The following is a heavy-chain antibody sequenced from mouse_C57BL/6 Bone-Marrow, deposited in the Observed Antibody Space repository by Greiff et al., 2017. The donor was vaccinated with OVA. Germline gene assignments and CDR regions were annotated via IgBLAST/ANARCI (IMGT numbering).Heavy chain of an antibody. CDR1: GYTFTDYY. D-gene: IGHD6-5*01. CDR3: ARIGPYDYYAMDY. V-gene: IGHV1-76*01. CDR2: IYPGSGNT. Sequence: QVQLQQSGAELVRPGASVKLSCKASGYTFTDYYINWVKQRPGQGLEWIARIYPGSGNTYYNEKFKGKATLTAEKSSSTAYMQLSSLTSEDSAVYFCARIGPYDYYAMDYWGQGTSVTVSS. J-gene: IGHJ4*01.